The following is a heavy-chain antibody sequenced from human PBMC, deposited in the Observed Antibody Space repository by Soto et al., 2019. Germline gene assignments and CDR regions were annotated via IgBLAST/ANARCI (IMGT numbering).Heavy chain of an antibody. Sequence: LVESGGGLVHPGESLRLSCEGSGFRFSDHSMNWVRQAPGKGLQWISYISSNGDITYYADSVKGRFTVSRDNANSAVFLQMNSLRDDDTATYYCARLPKGSLVTAWGQGARVTVSS. D-gene: IGHD2-21*02. CDR2: ISSNGDIT. V-gene: IGHV3-48*02. CDR3: ARLPKGSLVTA. J-gene: IGHJ4*02. CDR1: GFRFSDHS.